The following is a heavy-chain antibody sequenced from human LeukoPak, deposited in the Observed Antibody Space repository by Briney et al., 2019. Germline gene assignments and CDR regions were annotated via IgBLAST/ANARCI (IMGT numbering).Heavy chain of an antibody. Sequence: ASVTVSFKASGGTFSIYPISWVRQAPGHGREGMGGIIPMFDTADFAQKFQGRVTITADTSTSTAYMQLSSLRSQDTAVYYCARARSGPYGSGSLDAFDIWGQGTMVTVSS. J-gene: IGHJ3*02. CDR3: ARARSGPYGSGSLDAFDI. V-gene: IGHV1-69*06. CDR2: IIPMFDTA. D-gene: IGHD3-10*01. CDR1: GGTFSIYP.